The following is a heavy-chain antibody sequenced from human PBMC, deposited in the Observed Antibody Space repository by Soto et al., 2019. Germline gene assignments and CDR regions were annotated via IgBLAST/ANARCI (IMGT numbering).Heavy chain of an antibody. Sequence: GPLRLSGAASVFTCSDYYMSWIRQAPGKGLEWVSYISSSSIYTNYADAVKGRFTISRDNAKNSLYLQMNSLRAEDTAVYYCARARYCTNGVCYHGFDPWGQGTLVTVSS. J-gene: IGHJ5*02. D-gene: IGHD2-8*01. CDR1: VFTCSDYY. V-gene: IGHV3-11*06. CDR3: ARARYCTNGVCYHGFDP. CDR2: ISSSSIYT.